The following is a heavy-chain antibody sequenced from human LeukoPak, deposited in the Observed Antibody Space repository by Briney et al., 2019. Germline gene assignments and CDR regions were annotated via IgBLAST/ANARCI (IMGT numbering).Heavy chain of an antibody. D-gene: IGHD1-26*01. J-gene: IGHJ3*02. Sequence: ASVKVSCKASGYTFTSYDINWVRQAPGQGLEWMGWMNPNRGNTGYAQKFQGRVTITRNTSISTAYMELSSLRSEDTAVYYCARTYGESSDDALDIWGQGTMVTVSS. CDR3: ARTYGESSDDALDI. CDR2: MNPNRGNT. V-gene: IGHV1-8*02. CDR1: GYTFTSYD.